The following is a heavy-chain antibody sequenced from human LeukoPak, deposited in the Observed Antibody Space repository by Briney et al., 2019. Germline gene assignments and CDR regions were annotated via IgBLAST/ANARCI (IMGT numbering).Heavy chain of an antibody. V-gene: IGHV4-61*05. CDR3: ARDRELAALDP. CDR2: IYYSGST. D-gene: IGHD1-26*01. CDR1: GGSISSSSYY. J-gene: IGHJ5*02. Sequence: SETLSLTCTVSGGSISSSSYYWGWIRQPPGKGLEWIGYIYYSGSTNYNPSLKSRVTISVDTSKNQFSLKLSSVTAADTAVYYCARDRELAALDPWGQGTLVIVSS.